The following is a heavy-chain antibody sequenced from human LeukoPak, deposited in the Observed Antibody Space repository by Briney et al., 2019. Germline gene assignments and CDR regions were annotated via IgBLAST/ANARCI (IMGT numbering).Heavy chain of an antibody. V-gene: IGHV4-31*03. CDR3: ARGPHCSSTSCYSEYFHH. CDR2: IYYSGST. J-gene: IGHJ1*01. Sequence: SQTLSLTCTVSGGSISSGGYYWSWIRQHPGKGLEWIGYIYYSGSTYYNPSLKSRVTISVDTSKNQFSLKLSSVTAADTAVYYCARGPHCSSTSCYSEYFHHWGQGTLVTVSS. D-gene: IGHD2-2*01. CDR1: GGSISSGGYY.